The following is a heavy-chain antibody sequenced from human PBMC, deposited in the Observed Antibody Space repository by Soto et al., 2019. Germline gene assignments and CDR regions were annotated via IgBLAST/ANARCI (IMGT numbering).Heavy chain of an antibody. J-gene: IGHJ6*02. D-gene: IGHD5-18*01. CDR3: ARASRIQLWLKGGYYYYGMDV. Sequence: GASVKVSCKASGGTFSSYAISWVRQAPRQGLEWMGGIIPIFGTANYAQKFQGRVTITADESTSTAYMELSSLRSEDTAVYYCARASRIQLWLKGGYYYYGMDVWGQGTTVTVSS. V-gene: IGHV1-69*13. CDR1: GGTFSSYA. CDR2: IIPIFGTA.